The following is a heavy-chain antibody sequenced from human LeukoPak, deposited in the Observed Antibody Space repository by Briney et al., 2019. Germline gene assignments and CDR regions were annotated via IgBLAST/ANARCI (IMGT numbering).Heavy chain of an antibody. V-gene: IGHV3-9*01. Sequence: PGGSLRLSCAASGFTFDDYAMHWVRQAPGKGLEWVSGISWNSGSIGYADSVKGRFTISRDNAKNSLYLQMNSLRAEDTALYYCAKDMVDYGDPYYYYYMDVWGKGTTVTISS. CDR1: GFTFDDYA. CDR2: ISWNSGSI. J-gene: IGHJ6*03. D-gene: IGHD4-17*01. CDR3: AKDMVDYGDPYYYYYMDV.